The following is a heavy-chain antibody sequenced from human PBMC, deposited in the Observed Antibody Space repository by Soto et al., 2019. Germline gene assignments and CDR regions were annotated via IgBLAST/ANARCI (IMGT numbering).Heavy chain of an antibody. Sequence: ASVKVSCKASGGPFRSFAISWVRQAPGQGLEWMGGIIPISGTPNYAQKFQGRVTITADESTSTVYMELSSLRSEDTAVYYCALGPLGYCSGGSCYYAAHWGQGTQVTVSS. V-gene: IGHV1-69*13. D-gene: IGHD2-15*01. CDR3: ALGPLGYCSGGSCYYAAH. CDR1: GGPFRSFA. CDR2: IIPISGTP. J-gene: IGHJ4*02.